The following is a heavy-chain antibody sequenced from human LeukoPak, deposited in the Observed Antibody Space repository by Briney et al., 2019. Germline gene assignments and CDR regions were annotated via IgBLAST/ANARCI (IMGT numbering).Heavy chain of an antibody. D-gene: IGHD2-2*02. J-gene: IGHJ6*02. CDR3: ARDPYCSSTGCYNLYYYGMDV. CDR2: IWYDGSNK. CDR1: GFTFSSYG. Sequence: GGSLRLSCAASGFTFSSYGMHWVRQAPGKGLEWVAVIWYDGSNKYYAGSVKGRFTISRDNSKNTLYLQMNSLRAEDTAVYYCARDPYCSSTGCYNLYYYGMDVWGQGTTVTVSS. V-gene: IGHV3-33*01.